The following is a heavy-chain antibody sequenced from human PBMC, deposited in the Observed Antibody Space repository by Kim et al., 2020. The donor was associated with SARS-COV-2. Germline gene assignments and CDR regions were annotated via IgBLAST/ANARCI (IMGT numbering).Heavy chain of an antibody. CDR2: IYHSGST. D-gene: IGHD3-10*01. CDR1: DYSISSPYY. V-gene: IGHV4-38-2*02. Sequence: SETLSLTCTVSDYSISSPYYWGWIRQPPGKGLEWIGSIYHSGSTYYNPSLKSRVTISVDTSKNQFSLKLSSVTAADTALYYCVRDLGFGDFGYWGQGALVTVSS. J-gene: IGHJ4*02. CDR3: VRDLGFGDFGY.